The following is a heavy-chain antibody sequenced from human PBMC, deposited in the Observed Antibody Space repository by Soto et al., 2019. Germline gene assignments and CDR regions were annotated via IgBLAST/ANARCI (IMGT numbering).Heavy chain of an antibody. CDR1: RYVFTSYG. V-gene: IGHV1-18*01. D-gene: IGHD3-3*01. CDR2: ISGHNDNT. Sequence: ASVKVSCKARRYVFTSYGINRARQAPGQGLEWMGWISGHNDNTKYAQNFQGRVTMTTDTSTYTAYMELRSLKSDDTAVYYCARDAFWSGYYTGREYAASDIWGQGTMVTVSS. J-gene: IGHJ3*02. CDR3: ARDAFWSGYYTGREYAASDI.